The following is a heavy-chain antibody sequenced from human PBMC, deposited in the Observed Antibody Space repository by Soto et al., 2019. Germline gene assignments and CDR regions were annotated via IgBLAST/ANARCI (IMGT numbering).Heavy chain of an antibody. Sequence: QVQLQESGPGLVKPSETLSLTCRVSGGSISDDYWSWIRQPPGKRLEWIGYMYKGGSINYNPSLKRRATSAVDTSKNQFSRKLSSVTAADTAVYYCARSYYDRSGYAVDPWGQGTLVTVSS. CDR2: MYKGGSI. V-gene: IGHV4-4*09. CDR3: ARSYYDRSGYAVDP. D-gene: IGHD3-22*01. CDR1: GGSISDDY. J-gene: IGHJ5*02.